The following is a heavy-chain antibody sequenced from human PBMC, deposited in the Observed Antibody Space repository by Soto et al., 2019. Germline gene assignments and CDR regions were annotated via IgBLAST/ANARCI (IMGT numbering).Heavy chain of an antibody. Sequence: ASVKVSCTASGGTFSSYAISWVRQAPGQGLEWMGGIIPIFGTANYAQKFQGRVTITADESTSTAYMELSSLRSEDTAVYYCARGAGDSSGGEDSFFEDWGQGTLVTVSS. J-gene: IGHJ4*02. CDR1: GGTFSSYA. V-gene: IGHV1-69*13. CDR3: ARGAGDSSGGEDSFFED. CDR2: IIPIFGTA. D-gene: IGHD6-19*01.